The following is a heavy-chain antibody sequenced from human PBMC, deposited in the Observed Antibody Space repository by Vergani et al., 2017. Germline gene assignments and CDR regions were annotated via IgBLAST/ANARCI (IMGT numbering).Heavy chain of an antibody. J-gene: IGHJ4*02. V-gene: IGHV4-59*01. D-gene: IGHD7-27*01. CDR3: GRGWGYVDY. Sequence: QLQLQESGPGLVKPSETLSLTCTVSGGSISGYYWSWTRQPPGKGLEWIGYIDYSGTTNYNPSHKSRVTISVDTSKKQFSLRLSSVTAADTAVYYCGRGWGYVDYWGQGTLVTVSS. CDR1: GGSISGYY. CDR2: IDYSGTT.